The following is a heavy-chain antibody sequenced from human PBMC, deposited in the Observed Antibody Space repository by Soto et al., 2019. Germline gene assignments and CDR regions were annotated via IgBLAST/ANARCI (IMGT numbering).Heavy chain of an antibody. Sequence: ASVKVSCKASGYTFTGYFMHWVRQAPGQGLEWMGWINPYSGGADYAQSFQGRVTMTRDTSISTVYMKLSRLRFDDTAVYYCARVIRGAYYNSPLDTWGQGTGVTVSS. CDR3: ARVIRGAYYNSPLDT. CDR2: INPYSGGA. CDR1: GYTFTGYF. V-gene: IGHV1-2*02. D-gene: IGHD3-10*01. J-gene: IGHJ5*02.